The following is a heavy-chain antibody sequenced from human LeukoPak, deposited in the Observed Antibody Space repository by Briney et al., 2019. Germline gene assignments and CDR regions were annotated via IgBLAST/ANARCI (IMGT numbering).Heavy chain of an antibody. CDR1: GFTFSRFW. CDR3: ARDRNWKGYYYFDY. J-gene: IGHJ4*02. CDR2: IKQDGSEK. Sequence: GGSLRLSCAASGFTFSRFWMSWVRQAPGKGLEWVANIKQDGSEKYYVDSVKGRFTISRDNAKNSLYLQMNSLRAEDTAVYYCARDRNWKGYYYFDYWGQGTLVTVSS. D-gene: IGHD1-1*01. V-gene: IGHV3-7*01.